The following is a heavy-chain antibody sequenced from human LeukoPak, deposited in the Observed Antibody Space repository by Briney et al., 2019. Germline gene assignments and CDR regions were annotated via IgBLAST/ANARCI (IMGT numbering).Heavy chain of an antibody. Sequence: GGSLRLSCAASGFTFSSYSMNWVRQAPGKGLEWVSYISSGSSTIYYADSVKGRFTISRGNAKNPLYLQMNSLRAEDTAVYYCARARNEDYWGQGTLVTVSS. D-gene: IGHD1-1*01. CDR3: ARARNEDY. J-gene: IGHJ4*02. V-gene: IGHV3-48*01. CDR1: GFTFSSYS. CDR2: ISSGSSTI.